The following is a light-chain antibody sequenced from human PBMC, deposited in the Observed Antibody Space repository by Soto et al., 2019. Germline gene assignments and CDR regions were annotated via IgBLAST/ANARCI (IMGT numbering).Light chain of an antibody. J-gene: IGLJ2*01. CDR1: KLGDKY. Sequence: SYELTQPPSVSVSPVQTASITCSGDKLGDKYACWYQQKPGQSPVLVIYQDSKRPSGIPERFSGSNSGNTATLTISGTQAMDEADYYCQAWDSLVVFGGGTKLTVL. CDR2: QDS. V-gene: IGLV3-1*01. CDR3: QAWDSLVV.